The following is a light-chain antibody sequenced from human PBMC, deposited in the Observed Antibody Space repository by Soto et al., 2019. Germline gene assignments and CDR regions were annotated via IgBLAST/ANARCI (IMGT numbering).Light chain of an antibody. J-gene: IGLJ3*02. Sequence: QSVLTQPPSASGTPGQRVTISCSGSSSNIGSNYVYWYQQLPGTAPKLLIYRNNQRPSGVPDRFSGSKSGTSASLAISVLRSEDEADYYCAAWDDSLSGWVFGGGTKLTVL. V-gene: IGLV1-47*01. CDR1: SSNIGSNY. CDR3: AAWDDSLSGWV. CDR2: RNN.